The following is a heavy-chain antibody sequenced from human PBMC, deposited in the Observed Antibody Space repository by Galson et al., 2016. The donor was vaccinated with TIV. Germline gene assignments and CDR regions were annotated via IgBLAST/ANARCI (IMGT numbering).Heavy chain of an antibody. CDR2: ISSDGSGT. CDR3: VRDVASSWDY. D-gene: IGHD6-6*01. Sequence: GSLRLSCATSGFAFSNYWMHWVRQAPGKGLVWVSRISSDGSGTSYADSVKGRFTISRDNAKNTLYLQMNSLRVEDTALYYCVRDVASSWDYWGQGTLVTVSS. J-gene: IGHJ4*02. CDR1: GFAFSNYW. V-gene: IGHV3-74*01.